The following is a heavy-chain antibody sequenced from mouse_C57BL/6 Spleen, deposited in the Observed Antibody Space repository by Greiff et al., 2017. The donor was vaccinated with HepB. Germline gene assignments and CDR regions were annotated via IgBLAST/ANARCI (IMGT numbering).Heavy chain of an antibody. D-gene: IGHD2-5*01. CDR1: GYTFTSYW. Sequence: QAQLQQPGAELVKPGASVKMSCKASGYTFTSYWITWVKQRPGQGLEWIGDIYPGSGSTNYNEKFKSKATLTVETSSSTAYMQLSSLTSEDSAVYYCAREGSSNSRYFDVWGTGTTVTVSS. CDR2: IYPGSGST. J-gene: IGHJ1*03. V-gene: IGHV1-55*01. CDR3: AREGSSNSRYFDV.